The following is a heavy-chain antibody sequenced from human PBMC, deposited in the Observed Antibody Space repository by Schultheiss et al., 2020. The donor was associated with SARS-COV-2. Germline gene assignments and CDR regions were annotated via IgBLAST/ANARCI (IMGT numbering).Heavy chain of an antibody. CDR2: INPNSGGT. Sequence: ASVKVSCKASGYTFTSYGISWVRQAPGQGLEWMGWINPNSGGTNYAQKFQGWVTMTRDTSISTAYMELSSLRSEDTAVYYCARDYYDSSGYYWGMDVWGQGTTVTVSS. D-gene: IGHD3-22*01. J-gene: IGHJ6*02. V-gene: IGHV1-2*04. CDR3: ARDYYDSSGYYWGMDV. CDR1: GYTFTSYG.